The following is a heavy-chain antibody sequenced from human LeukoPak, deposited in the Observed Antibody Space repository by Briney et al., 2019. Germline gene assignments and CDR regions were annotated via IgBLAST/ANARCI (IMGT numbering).Heavy chain of an antibody. V-gene: IGHV3-11*04. Sequence: GGSLRLSCAASGFTFSDYYMSWIRQAPGKGLEGVSYISSSGSTIYYADSVKGRFTISRDNAKSSLYLQMNSLRDKDTAVYYCARDPYSGSYGDYYYYYMDVWGKGTTVTISS. CDR2: ISSSGSTI. CDR3: ARDPYSGSYGDYYYYYMDV. D-gene: IGHD1-26*01. CDR1: GFTFSDYY. J-gene: IGHJ6*03.